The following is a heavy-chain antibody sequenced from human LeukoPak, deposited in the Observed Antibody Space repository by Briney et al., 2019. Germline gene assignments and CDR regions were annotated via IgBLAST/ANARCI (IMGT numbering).Heavy chain of an antibody. CDR3: ARRDRYSWYSFDY. Sequence: GESLRISCKGSGYSFTSYWITWVRQMPGKGLEWMGRIDPSDSYTNYSPSFQGHVTISVDKSISTAYLQWSSLRASDTAMYYCARRDRYSWYSFDYWGQGTLVTVSS. V-gene: IGHV5-10-1*01. D-gene: IGHD6-13*01. J-gene: IGHJ4*02. CDR2: IDPSDSYT. CDR1: GYSFTSYW.